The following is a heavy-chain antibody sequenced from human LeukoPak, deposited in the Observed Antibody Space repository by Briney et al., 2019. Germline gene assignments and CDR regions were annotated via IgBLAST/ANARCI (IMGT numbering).Heavy chain of an antibody. V-gene: IGHV3-30-3*01. CDR3: AREDGGGYNSFDY. Sequence: PGGSLRLSCAASGFTFSSYAMHWVRQAPGKGLEWVAVISYDGSNKYYADSVKGRFTISRDNSKNTLYLQMNSLRAEDTAVYYCAREDGGGYNSFDYWGQGTLVTVSS. D-gene: IGHD5-24*01. J-gene: IGHJ4*02. CDR1: GFTFSSYA. CDR2: ISYDGSNK.